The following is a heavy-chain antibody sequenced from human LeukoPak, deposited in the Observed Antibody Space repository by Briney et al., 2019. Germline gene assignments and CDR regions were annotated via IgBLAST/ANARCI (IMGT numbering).Heavy chain of an antibody. V-gene: IGHV4-31*11. J-gene: IGHJ3*02. CDR2: IYYSGST. CDR1: GGSFSGYY. Sequence: SETLSLTCAVYGGSFSGYYWSWIRQHPGKGLEWIGYIYYSGSTYYNPSLKSRVTISVDTSKNQFSLKLSSVTAADTAVYYCARGRNYYGSGSPFAFDIWGQGTMVTVSS. CDR3: ARGRNYYGSGSPFAFDI. D-gene: IGHD3-10*01.